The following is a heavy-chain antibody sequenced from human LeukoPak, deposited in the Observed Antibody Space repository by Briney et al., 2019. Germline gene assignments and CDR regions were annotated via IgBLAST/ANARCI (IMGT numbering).Heavy chain of an antibody. CDR2: IYFTGNT. D-gene: IGHD3-22*01. CDR3: ARGRGVVRTVY. J-gene: IGHJ4*02. CDR1: GVSISGDY. Sequence: PSETLSLTCTVSGVSISGDYWSWIRQPPGKGLEWIGYIYFTGNTDHNPSLKSRVTLSMDTSKNQFSLKLTSVTAADTAVYYCARGRGVVRTVYWGQGTLVTVSS. V-gene: IGHV4-59*08.